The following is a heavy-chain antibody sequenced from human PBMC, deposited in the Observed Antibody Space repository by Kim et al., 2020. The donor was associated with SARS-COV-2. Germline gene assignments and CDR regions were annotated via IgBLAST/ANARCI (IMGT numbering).Heavy chain of an antibody. D-gene: IGHD2-2*01. Sequence: GGSLRLSCAASGFTFSSYAMSWVRQAPGKGLEWVSAISGSGGSTYYADSVKGRFTISRDNSKNTLYLQMNSLRAEDTAVYYCAKSLLPCSTSCYGAAFDIWGQGTMVTVSS. CDR2: ISGSGGST. J-gene: IGHJ3*02. CDR1: GFTFSSYA. CDR3: AKSLLPCSTSCYGAAFDI. V-gene: IGHV3-23*01.